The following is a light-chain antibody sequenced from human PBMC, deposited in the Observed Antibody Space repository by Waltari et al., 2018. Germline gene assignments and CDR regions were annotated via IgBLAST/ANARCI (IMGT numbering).Light chain of an antibody. V-gene: IGKV1-9*01. CDR3: QQLYTSPYS. J-gene: IGKJ2*01. Sequence: IQLTQSPFSLPASIGDRVDITCRPSQDIKKFLAWYQQKPGKAPKLLISSASTLRNEVPSRFSGSGSGTDFTLTINSLQPEDFTTYYCQQLYTSPYSFGQGTKL. CDR1: QDIKKF. CDR2: SAS.